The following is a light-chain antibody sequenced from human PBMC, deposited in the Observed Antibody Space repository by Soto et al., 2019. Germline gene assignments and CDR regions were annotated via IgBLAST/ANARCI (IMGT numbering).Light chain of an antibody. V-gene: IGLV2-8*01. CDR1: KSDIGVYDF. CDR2: EVF. Sequence: HSVLTXPPSASGSPGQSVTISCTGTKSDIGVYDFVSWYQHLPGKAPRLIIYEVFQRPSGVSDRFSGSKSGNTASLTVSGLQAADEADYFCKSYAGSNTYVFGSGTKVTVL. J-gene: IGLJ1*01. CDR3: KSYAGSNTYV.